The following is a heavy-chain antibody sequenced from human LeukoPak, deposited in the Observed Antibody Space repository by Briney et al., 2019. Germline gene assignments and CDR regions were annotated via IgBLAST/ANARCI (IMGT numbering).Heavy chain of an antibody. Sequence: ASVKVSCKASGYTFTSYYMHWVRQAPGQGLEWMGIINPSGGSTSYAQKLQGRVTMTRDTSTSTVYMELSSLRSEDTAVYYCARDLVIKGFDYWGQGTLVTVSS. CDR1: GYTFTSYY. V-gene: IGHV1-46*01. D-gene: IGHD6-6*01. J-gene: IGHJ4*02. CDR3: ARDLVIKGFDY. CDR2: INPSGGST.